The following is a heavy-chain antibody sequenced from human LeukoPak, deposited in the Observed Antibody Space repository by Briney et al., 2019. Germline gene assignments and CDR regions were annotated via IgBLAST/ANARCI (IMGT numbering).Heavy chain of an antibody. CDR3: ARLGSYHDF. V-gene: IGHV4-4*09. CDR2: IHSSGGS. Sequence: SETLSLTCTVSGASISNYYWSWIRQTPEKGLEWMGHIHSSGGSSYYPSLKSRLTLPIDTSRNQLSLKLPSVTAADTAVYFCARLGSYHDFWGQGALVTVSS. J-gene: IGHJ4*02. CDR1: GASISNYY. D-gene: IGHD1-26*01.